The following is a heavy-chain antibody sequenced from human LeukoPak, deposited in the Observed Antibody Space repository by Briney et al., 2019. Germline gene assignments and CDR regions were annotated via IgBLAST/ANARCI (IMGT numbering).Heavy chain of an antibody. Sequence: ASVKVSCKASGYTFTSYDINWVRQATGQGLEWMGWMNPNSGNTGSAQRFQGRITMTRDTSISTAYMELSSLRSEDTPVYYGARVPLVRLPPSFDPWGQGTLVTVSS. D-gene: IGHD3-16*02. V-gene: IGHV1-8*01. CDR1: GYTFTSYD. CDR3: ARVPLVRLPPSFDP. J-gene: IGHJ5*02. CDR2: MNPNSGNT.